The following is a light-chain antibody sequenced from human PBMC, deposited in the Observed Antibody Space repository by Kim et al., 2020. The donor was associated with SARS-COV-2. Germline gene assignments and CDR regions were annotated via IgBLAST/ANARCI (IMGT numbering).Light chain of an antibody. CDR1: QSISSW. V-gene: IGKV1-5*03. CDR3: QQYNSYSWT. J-gene: IGKJ1*01. Sequence: ASVGDRVHITCRASQSISSWFAWYQQKPGKAPKLLIYKASSLQTGVPSRFSGSGSGTEFTLTISSLQPDDFATYYCQQYNSYSWTFGQGTKVDIK. CDR2: KAS.